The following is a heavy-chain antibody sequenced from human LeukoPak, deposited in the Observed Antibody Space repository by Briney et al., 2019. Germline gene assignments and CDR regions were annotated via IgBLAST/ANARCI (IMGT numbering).Heavy chain of an antibody. D-gene: IGHD5-24*01. V-gene: IGHV1-69*13. CDR1: GGTFSSHA. J-gene: IGHJ4*02. CDR3: ASARGYNLPFDY. Sequence: VKVSCKASGGTFSSHAISWVRRAPGQGLEWMGGIIPIFGTANYAQKFQGRVTITADESTSTAYMELSSLRSEDTAVYYCASARGYNLPFDYWGQGTLVTVSS. CDR2: IIPIFGTA.